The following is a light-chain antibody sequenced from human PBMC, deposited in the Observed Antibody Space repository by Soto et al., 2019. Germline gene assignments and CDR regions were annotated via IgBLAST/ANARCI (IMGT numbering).Light chain of an antibody. J-gene: IGKJ2*01. CDR2: AES. V-gene: IGKV1-39*01. Sequence: DIQMTQSPSSLSASVGDRVTITCRSSQSISRDLNWYQQKPGKAPKLLIYAESSLQSGVPSRFSGSGSGKDFTLTISSQQPEDFATYYCEQSYSTPYTCGQGSKLDIK. CDR3: EQSYSTPYT. CDR1: QSISRD.